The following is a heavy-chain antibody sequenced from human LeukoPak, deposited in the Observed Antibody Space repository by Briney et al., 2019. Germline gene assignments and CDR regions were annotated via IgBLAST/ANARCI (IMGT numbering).Heavy chain of an antibody. CDR2: ISAYNGNT. CDR1: GYTFTSYG. CDR3: ARTKGSGSYYQWFDP. J-gene: IGHJ5*02. V-gene: IGHV1-18*01. Sequence: ASVKVSCKASGYTFTSYGISWVRQAPGQGLEWMGWISAYNGNTNYAQKLQGRVTMTTDTSTSTAYMELRSLRSDDTAVYYCARTKGSGSYYQWFDPWGQGTLVTVSS. D-gene: IGHD3-10*01.